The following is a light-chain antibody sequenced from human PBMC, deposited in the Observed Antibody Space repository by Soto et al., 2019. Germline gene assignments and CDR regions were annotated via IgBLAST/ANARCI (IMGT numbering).Light chain of an antibody. CDR3: QQYGNSPQIT. CDR1: QTVSSN. J-gene: IGKJ5*01. V-gene: IGKV3-15*01. Sequence: EIVMTQSPATLSVSPGERAILSCRASQTVSSNLAWYQQKPGQAPRLLIYGASTRVAGVPARFSGSGSGTDFTLTISRLEPEDFAVYYCQQYGNSPQITFGQGTRLEIK. CDR2: GAS.